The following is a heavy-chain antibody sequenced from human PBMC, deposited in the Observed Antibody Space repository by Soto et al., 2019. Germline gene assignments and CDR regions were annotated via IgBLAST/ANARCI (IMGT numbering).Heavy chain of an antibody. CDR3: ARDTDSSGYWGFDGMDV. J-gene: IGHJ6*02. CDR1: GGSISSYY. D-gene: IGHD3-22*01. CDR2: IYYSGST. Sequence: SETLSLTCTVSGGSISSYYWSWIRQPPGKGLEWIGYIYYSGSTNYNPSLKSRVTISVDTSKNQFSLKLSSVTAADTAVYYCARDTDSSGYWGFDGMDVWGQGTTFTVSS. V-gene: IGHV4-59*01.